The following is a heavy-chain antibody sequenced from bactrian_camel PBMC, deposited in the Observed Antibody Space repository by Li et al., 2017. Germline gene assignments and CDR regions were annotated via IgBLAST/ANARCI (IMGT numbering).Heavy chain of an antibody. CDR2: IIHDGDTT. V-gene: IGHV3S33*01. D-gene: IGHD3*01. J-gene: IGHJ4*01. Sequence: HVQLVESGGGSVQAGGSLRLSCAASGFTFSNYHMSWVRQAPGKGLEWVSRIIHDGDTTSYADSVKGRFTISRDNAKNTLYLQLNSLRTEDTAMYYCAADEMGCIENVYRGQGTQVTVS. CDR1: GFTFSNYH. CDR3: AADEMGCIENVY.